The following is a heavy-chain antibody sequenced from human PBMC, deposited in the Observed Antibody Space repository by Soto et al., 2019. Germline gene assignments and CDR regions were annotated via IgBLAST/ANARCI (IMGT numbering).Heavy chain of an antibody. CDR1: GGSFSGYY. V-gene: IGHV4-34*01. J-gene: IGHJ4*02. CDR2: INHSGST. Sequence: SETLSLTCAVYGGSFSGYYCSCIRHPPWKGLEWIVEINHSGSTNYNPSLKSRVTISVDTSKNQFSLKLSSVTAADTAVYYCASIAVADYWGQGTLVTVSS. D-gene: IGHD6-19*01. CDR3: ASIAVADY.